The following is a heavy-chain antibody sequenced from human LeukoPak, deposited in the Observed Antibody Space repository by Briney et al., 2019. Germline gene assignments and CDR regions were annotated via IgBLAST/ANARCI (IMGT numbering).Heavy chain of an antibody. CDR2: IVVGSGNT. D-gene: IGHD2-15*01. J-gene: IGHJ3*02. CDR3: AAEGCSGGSCPDAFDI. Sequence: GASVKVSCKASGFTFTSSAMQWVRQARGQRLEWIGWIVVGSGNTNYAQKFQERVTITRDMSTSTAYMELSSLRSEDTAVYYCAAEGCSGGSCPDAFDIWGQGTMVTVSS. CDR1: GFTFTSSA. V-gene: IGHV1-58*02.